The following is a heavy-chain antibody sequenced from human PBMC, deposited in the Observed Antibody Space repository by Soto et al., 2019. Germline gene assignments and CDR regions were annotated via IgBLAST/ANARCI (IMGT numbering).Heavy chain of an antibody. CDR1: GGSVSSGNYY. D-gene: IGHD2-15*01. CDR2: IYYTGST. CDR3: ASALYCSGGSCSFEP. V-gene: IGHV4-61*01. J-gene: IGHJ5*02. Sequence: TSETLSLTCTVSGGSVSSGNYYWSWIRQPPGKGLEWIGFIYYTGSTSYNPSLKSRVTISIDTSKNQFSLKLTSVTAADTAVYYCASALYCSGGSCSFEPWGQGTLVTVSS.